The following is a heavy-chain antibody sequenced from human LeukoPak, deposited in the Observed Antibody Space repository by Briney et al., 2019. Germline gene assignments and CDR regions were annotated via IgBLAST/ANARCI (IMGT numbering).Heavy chain of an antibody. Sequence: GGSLRLSCAATGFTFSSYSMNWVRQAPGKGLEWVSYISSSSSTIYYADSVKGRFTISRDNAKNSLYLQMNSLRAEDTAVYYCASMYSSSWTVYWGQGTLVTVSS. CDR2: ISSSSSTI. V-gene: IGHV3-48*01. D-gene: IGHD6-13*01. CDR3: ASMYSSSWTVY. J-gene: IGHJ4*02. CDR1: GFTFSSYS.